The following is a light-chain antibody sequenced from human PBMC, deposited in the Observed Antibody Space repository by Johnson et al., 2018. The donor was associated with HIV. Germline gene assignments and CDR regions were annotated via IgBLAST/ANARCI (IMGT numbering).Light chain of an antibody. V-gene: IGLV1-51*01. CDR3: PTWDTSLETPV. Sequence: QPVLTQPPSVSAAPGQEVTISCSGSSSNIGHNSVSWYQQFPGTAPKLLIYDNDKRPSGIPDRFSGSKSGTSATLGIARLQTGDEAGYYCPTWDTSLETPVFGTGTNVT. CDR1: SSNIGHNS. CDR2: DND. J-gene: IGLJ1*01.